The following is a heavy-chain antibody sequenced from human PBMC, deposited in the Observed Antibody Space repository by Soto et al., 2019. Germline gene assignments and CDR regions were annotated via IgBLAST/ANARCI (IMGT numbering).Heavy chain of an antibody. D-gene: IGHD1-1*01. CDR1: GYTFTSYD. CDR2: MNPNSGNT. CDR3: ARDGWAWNPFDY. V-gene: IGHV1-8*01. Sequence: ASVKVSCKASGYTFTSYDINWVRQATGQGLEWMGWMNPNSGNTGYAQKFQGRVTMTRNTSISTAYMELSSLRSEDTAVYYCARDGWAWNPFDYWGQGTLVTVSS. J-gene: IGHJ4*02.